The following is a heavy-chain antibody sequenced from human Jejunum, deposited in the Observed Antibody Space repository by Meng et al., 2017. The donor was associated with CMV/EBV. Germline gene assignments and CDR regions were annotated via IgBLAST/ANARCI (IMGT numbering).Heavy chain of an antibody. CDR1: FMFSSYG. Sequence: FMFSSYGMHWVRQAPGKGLDWVAVVSDSGRNQYYADSVKGRFTTSRDNSRNTVYLQMNNLRGEDTAVYYCARGRGYCSGGTCFLDRWGQGALVTVSS. J-gene: IGHJ4*02. D-gene: IGHD2-15*01. CDR3: ARGRGYCSGGTCFLDR. V-gene: IGHV3-30*03. CDR2: VSDSGRNQ.